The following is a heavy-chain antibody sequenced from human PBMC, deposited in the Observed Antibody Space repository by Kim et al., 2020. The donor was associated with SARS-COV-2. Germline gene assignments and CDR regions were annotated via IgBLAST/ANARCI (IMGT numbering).Heavy chain of an antibody. Sequence: YTTEYAASVKGRFAISRDHSQNSVNLEMQDLKVEDTAIYYCTRRIFDAFDIWGQGAMVTVSS. V-gene: IGHV3-72*01. J-gene: IGHJ3*02. CDR3: TRRIFDAFDI. D-gene: IGHD1-20*01. CDR2: YTT.